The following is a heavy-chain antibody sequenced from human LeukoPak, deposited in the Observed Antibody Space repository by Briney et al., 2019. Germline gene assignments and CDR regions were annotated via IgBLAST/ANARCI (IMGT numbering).Heavy chain of an antibody. V-gene: IGHV4-61*02. CDR3: ARTSYSGGAFNI. CDR1: GGSISSGSYY. J-gene: IGHJ3*02. Sequence: SQTLSLTCTVSGGSISSGSYYWSWIRQPAGKGLEWIGRIYTSGSTNYNPSLKSRVTISVDTSKNQFSLKLSSVTAADTAVYYCARTSYSGGAFNIWGQGTMVTVSS. D-gene: IGHD5-18*01. CDR2: IYTSGST.